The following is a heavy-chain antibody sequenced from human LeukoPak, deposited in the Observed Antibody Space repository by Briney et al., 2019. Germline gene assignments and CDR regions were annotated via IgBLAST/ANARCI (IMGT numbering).Heavy chain of an antibody. CDR1: GFTFSSYW. Sequence: PGGSLRLSCAASGFTFSSYWMSWVRQAPGKGLEWVANVRQDGSEKYYVDSVKGRFTISRDNAKKSLYLQMNSLRAEDTAVYYCASRTTGTTPGAFDVWGQGTMVTVS. CDR3: ASRTTGTTPGAFDV. V-gene: IGHV3-7*01. CDR2: VRQDGSEK. J-gene: IGHJ3*01. D-gene: IGHD1-1*01.